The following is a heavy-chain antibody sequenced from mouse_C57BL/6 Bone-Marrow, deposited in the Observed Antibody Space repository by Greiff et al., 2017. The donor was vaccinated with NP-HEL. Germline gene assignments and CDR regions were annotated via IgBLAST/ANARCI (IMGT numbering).Heavy chain of an antibody. Sequence: EVQLQQSGPELVKPGASVKIPCKASGYTFTDYNMDWVKQSHGKSLEWIGDINPNNGGTIYNQKFKGKATLTVAKSSSTAYMELRSLTSEDTAVYYCARCGDYDVFYYFDYWGQGTTLTVSS. CDR2: INPNNGGT. D-gene: IGHD2-4*01. J-gene: IGHJ2*01. CDR3: ARCGDYDVFYYFDY. V-gene: IGHV1-18*01. CDR1: GYTFTDYN.